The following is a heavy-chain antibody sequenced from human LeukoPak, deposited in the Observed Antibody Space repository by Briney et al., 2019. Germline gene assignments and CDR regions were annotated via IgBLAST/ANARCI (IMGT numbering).Heavy chain of an antibody. Sequence: GGSLRLSCAASGFKFSDYYMTWIRQAPGKGLEWVSYISNSSDSIYYADSVEGRFTISRDNAKNSLYLQMNSPRAEDTAVYYCAREGRRPPYYYYYMDVWGKGTTVTISS. CDR2: ISNSSDSI. CDR1: GFKFSDYY. CDR3: AREGRRPPYYYYYMDV. V-gene: IGHV3-11*01. J-gene: IGHJ6*03.